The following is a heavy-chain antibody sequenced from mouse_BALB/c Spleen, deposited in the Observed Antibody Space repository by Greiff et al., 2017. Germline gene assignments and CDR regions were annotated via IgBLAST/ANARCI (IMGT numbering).Heavy chain of an antibody. CDR2: IDPSDSET. Sequence: QVQLQQPGAELVKPGAPVKLSCKASGYTFTSYWMNWVKQRPGRGLEWIGRIDPSDSETHYNQKFKDKATLTVDKSSSTAYIQLSSLTSEDSAVYYCARDGNYGDAMDYWGQGTSVTVSS. J-gene: IGHJ4*01. CDR1: GYTFTSYW. CDR3: ARDGNYGDAMDY. D-gene: IGHD2-1*01. V-gene: IGHV1-69*02.